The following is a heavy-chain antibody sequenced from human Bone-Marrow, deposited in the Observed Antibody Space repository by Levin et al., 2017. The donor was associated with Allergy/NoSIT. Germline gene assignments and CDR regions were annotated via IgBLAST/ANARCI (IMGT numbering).Heavy chain of an antibody. CDR2: ISGSGSNT. Sequence: AGGSLRLSCAASGLIFSNYAMNWVRQAPGKGLEWVSQISGSGSNTHYADSVSGRFTFSRDNSNNTVYLQMNSLRADDTAVYYCAGYDTSGYHSPFDYWGQGTLVTVSS. CDR1: GLIFSNYA. D-gene: IGHD3-22*01. CDR3: AGYDTSGYHSPFDY. V-gene: IGHV3-23*01. J-gene: IGHJ4*02.